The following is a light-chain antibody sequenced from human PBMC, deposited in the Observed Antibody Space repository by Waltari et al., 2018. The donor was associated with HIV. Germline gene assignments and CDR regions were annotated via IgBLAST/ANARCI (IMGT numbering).Light chain of an antibody. Sequence: FLLAQPHSVSGSPGKTVTLSCTQSSGRIATKNVQWYQPRPGRAPTTVIFENVQRPSGVPARFAGSIDRSSNSASLIISGLQTEDEADYYSQSYEIPNSYWVFGGGTKLTDL. J-gene: IGLJ3*02. V-gene: IGLV6-57*03. CDR2: ENV. CDR3: QSYEIPNSYWV. CDR1: SGRIATKN.